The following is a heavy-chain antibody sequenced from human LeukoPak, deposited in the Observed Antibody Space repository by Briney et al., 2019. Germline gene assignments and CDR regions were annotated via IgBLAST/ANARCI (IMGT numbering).Heavy chain of an antibody. D-gene: IGHD2-2*01. Sequence: PGGSLRLSCAAPGNYWMHWVRQAPGKGLVWVSRINSDGSWTSYADSVKGRFTISKDNAKNTVYLQMNNLRAEDTAVYYCVSFYETYWGRGTLVTVSS. V-gene: IGHV3-74*01. J-gene: IGHJ4*02. CDR1: GNYW. CDR2: INSDGSWT. CDR3: VSFYETY.